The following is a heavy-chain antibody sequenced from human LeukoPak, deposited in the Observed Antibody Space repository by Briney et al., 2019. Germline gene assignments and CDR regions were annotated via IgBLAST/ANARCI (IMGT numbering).Heavy chain of an antibody. CDR2: IYSAAGT. J-gene: IGHJ3*01. Sequence: PGGSLRLSCAASGLTVSTNHMSWVRQAPGEGLEWVSVIYSAAGTNYADSVKGRFTISRDNSKNMLYLQMNSLRVEDTAMYYCTKSGPPDPYWGQGTMVTVSS. CDR1: GLTVSTNH. CDR3: TKSGPPDPY. V-gene: IGHV3-53*01.